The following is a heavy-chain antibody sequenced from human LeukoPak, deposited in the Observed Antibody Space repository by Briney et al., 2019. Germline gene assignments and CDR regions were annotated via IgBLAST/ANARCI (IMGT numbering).Heavy chain of an antibody. CDR1: GFTFSSYA. D-gene: IGHD6-13*01. J-gene: IGHJ4*02. CDR3: AKTKAAAGLNYFDY. CDR2: ISGSGGST. V-gene: IGHV3-23*01. Sequence: GGSLRLSCAASGFTFSSYAMSWVRQAPGKGLEWVPAISGSGGSTYYADSVKGRFTISRDNSKNTLYLQMNSLRAEDTAVYYCAKTKAAAGLNYFDYWGQGTLVTVSS.